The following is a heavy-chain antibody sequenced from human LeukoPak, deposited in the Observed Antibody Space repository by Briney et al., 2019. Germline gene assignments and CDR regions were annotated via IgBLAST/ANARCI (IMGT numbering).Heavy chain of an antibody. CDR2: IYHTGST. CDR3: ARSHPAPGATGTDRFDP. Sequence: SETLSLTCTVSDYSISSDYYYAWIRQSPGKGLEWIGSIYHTGSTYYNPSLRSRVTISLDTSNNQFSLKLSSVTAADTAVYYCARSHPAPGATGTDRFDPWGQGTLVTVSS. V-gene: IGHV4-38-2*02. D-gene: IGHD1-1*01. J-gene: IGHJ5*02. CDR1: DYSISSDYY.